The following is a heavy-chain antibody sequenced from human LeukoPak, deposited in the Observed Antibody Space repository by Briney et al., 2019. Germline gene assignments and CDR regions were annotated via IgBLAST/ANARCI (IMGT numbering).Heavy chain of an antibody. CDR3: ASGYSYGTLDY. CDR2: IYTSGST. D-gene: IGHD5-18*01. Sequence: SETLSLTCPVSGGSISSYYWSWIRQPPGKGLEWIGHIYTSGSTNYNPSLKSRVTISVDTSKNQFSLKLSSVTAADTAVYYCASGYSYGTLDYWGQGTLVSVSS. V-gene: IGHV4-4*09. J-gene: IGHJ4*02. CDR1: GGSISSYY.